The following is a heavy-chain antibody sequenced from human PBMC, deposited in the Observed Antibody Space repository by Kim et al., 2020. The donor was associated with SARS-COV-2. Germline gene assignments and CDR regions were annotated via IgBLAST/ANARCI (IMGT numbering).Heavy chain of an antibody. CDR2: IYYSGST. D-gene: IGHD3-10*01. Sequence: SETLSLTCTVSGGSISSYYWSWIRQPPGKGLEWIGYIYYSGSTNYNHSLKSRVTISVDTSKNQFSLKLSSVTAADTAVYYCARASLPTEYYYGSGDLNWFDPWGQGTLVTVSS. V-gene: IGHV4-59*13. J-gene: IGHJ5*02. CDR3: ARASLPTEYYYGSGDLNWFDP. CDR1: GGSISSYY.